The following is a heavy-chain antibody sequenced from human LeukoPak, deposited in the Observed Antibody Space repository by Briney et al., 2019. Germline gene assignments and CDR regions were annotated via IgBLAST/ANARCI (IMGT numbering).Heavy chain of an antibody. CDR2: INPNSGGT. D-gene: IGHD3-10*01. CDR1: GYTFTGYY. CDR3: ARAESYPSQGFDY. V-gene: IGHV1-2*02. Sequence: ASVKVSCKASGYTFTGYYMHWVRQAPGQGLEWMGWINPNSGGTNYAQKFQGRVTMTRDTSISTAYMELSRLRSDDTAVYYCARAESYPSQGFDYWGQGTLVTVSS. J-gene: IGHJ4*02.